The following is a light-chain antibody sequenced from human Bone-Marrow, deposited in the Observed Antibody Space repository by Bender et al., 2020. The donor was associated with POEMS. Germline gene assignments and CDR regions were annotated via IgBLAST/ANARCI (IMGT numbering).Light chain of an antibody. Sequence: QSALTQPPSASGSPGQSVTISCTGSTSDVGGFNFVSWYQHHPGKAPKLMIYEVNKRPSGVPDRFSGSKSGNTASLTVSGLQAEDEADYYCSSYEGSSSSNWVFGGGTKLTVL. CDR3: SSYEGSSSSNWV. J-gene: IGLJ3*02. CDR1: TSDVGGFNF. V-gene: IGLV2-8*01. CDR2: EVN.